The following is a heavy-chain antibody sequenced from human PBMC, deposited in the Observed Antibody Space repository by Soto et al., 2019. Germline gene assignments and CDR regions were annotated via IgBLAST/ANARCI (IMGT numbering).Heavy chain of an antibody. V-gene: IGHV4-4*02. CDR2: IYHSGGT. J-gene: IGHJ4*02. CDR3: ARGEGIAGPGTIDY. D-gene: IGHD6-13*01. Sequence: QVQLQESGPGLVKPSGTLSLTCAVSGGSVSSDNWWTWVRQPPGKGLEWIGEIYHSGGTNYTPSLESRVTISVDKSKKQFSLKLSSVTAADTAIYYCARGEGIAGPGTIDYWAQGTLVTVSS. CDR1: GGSVSSDNW.